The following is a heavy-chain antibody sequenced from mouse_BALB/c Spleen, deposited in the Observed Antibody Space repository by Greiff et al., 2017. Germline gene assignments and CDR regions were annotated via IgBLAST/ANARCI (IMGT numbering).Heavy chain of an antibody. CDR2: ISYSGST. CDR1: GYSITSDYA. J-gene: IGHJ4*01. CDR3: ARYGSSYGDYAMDY. V-gene: IGHV3-2*02. D-gene: IGHD1-1*01. Sequence: EVQLVESGPGLVKPSQSLSLTCTVTGYSITSDYAWNWIRQFPGNKLEWMGYISYSGSTSYNPSLKSRISITRDTSKNQFFLQLNSVTTEDTATYYCARYGSSYGDYAMDYWGQGTSVTVSS.